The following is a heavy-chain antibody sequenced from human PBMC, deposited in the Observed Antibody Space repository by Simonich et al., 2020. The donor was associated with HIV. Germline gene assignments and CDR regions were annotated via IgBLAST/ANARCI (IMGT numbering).Heavy chain of an antibody. CDR2: INHSGIT. CDR1: GGSFSGYY. CDR3: ARGTVTGGDARFDY. J-gene: IGHJ4*02. D-gene: IGHD4-17*01. Sequence: QVQLHQWGAGLLKPSETLSLTCAVYGGSFSGYYWPWIRQSPGKGLEWIGEINHSGITNYNPSLKSRVTISLDTSKNQFSLKLNSVTAADTAVYYCARGTVTGGDARFDYWGQGTLVTVSS. V-gene: IGHV4-34*01.